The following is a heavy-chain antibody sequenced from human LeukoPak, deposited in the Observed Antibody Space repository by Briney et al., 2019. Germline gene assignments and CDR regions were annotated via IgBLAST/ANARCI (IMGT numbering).Heavy chain of an antibody. CDR3: ARALPAAGPTFDY. J-gene: IGHJ4*02. D-gene: IGHD6-13*01. V-gene: IGHV1-2*02. CDR2: INPNSGGT. Sequence: ASVKVSCKASVYTFTGYFMHWVRQAPGQGLEWMGWINPNSGGTNYAQKFQGRVTMARDTSISTAYMELRRLRSADTAVYYCARALPAAGPTFDYWGQGTLVTVSS. CDR1: VYTFTGYF.